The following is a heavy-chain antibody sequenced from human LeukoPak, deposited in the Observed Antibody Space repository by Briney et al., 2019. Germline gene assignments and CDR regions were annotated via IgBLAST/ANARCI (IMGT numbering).Heavy chain of an antibody. CDR3: ARDAYDSSGYSGAVDY. V-gene: IGHV3-21*01. CDR1: GFTFSTYN. Sequence: GGSLRLSCAASGFTFSTYNMNWVRQAPGKGLEWVSSIGNSSYIYYADSVKGRFTISRDNAKNSLYLQMNSLRAEDTAVYYCARDAYDSSGYSGAVDYWGQGTLVTVSS. D-gene: IGHD3-22*01. CDR2: IGNSSYI. J-gene: IGHJ4*02.